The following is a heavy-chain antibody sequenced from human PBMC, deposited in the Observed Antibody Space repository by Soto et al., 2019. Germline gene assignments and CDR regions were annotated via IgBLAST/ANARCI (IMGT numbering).Heavy chain of an antibody. J-gene: IGHJ4*02. Sequence: EVQLVESGGGLVQPGGSLRLSCVASGFTFSRYWMHWVRQAAGKGLVWVSRINTDKSTLSYADSVEGRFTISRDNARSTLYLQMDSLRAEDTTVYYCVRPLYDLHSMPPFDRWGQGTLVTVSS. CDR1: GFTFSRYW. D-gene: IGHD3-22*01. V-gene: IGHV3-74*01. CDR3: VRPLYDLHSMPPFDR. CDR2: INTDKSTL.